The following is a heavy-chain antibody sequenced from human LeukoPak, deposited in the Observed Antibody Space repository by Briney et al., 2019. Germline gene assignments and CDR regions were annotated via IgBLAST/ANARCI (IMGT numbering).Heavy chain of an antibody. D-gene: IGHD6-13*01. CDR2: ISDIGSKT. V-gene: IGHV3-11*03. CDR1: GFIFSDHY. Sequence: PGGSLTLSCGASGFIFSDHYMNWVRQAPGKGLEWVSYISDIGSKTNYADSVKGRFTISRDNAKNSLYLQMNSLRAEDTAVYYCAAAAGYRFDIWGQGTMVTVSS. J-gene: IGHJ3*02. CDR3: AAAAGYRFDI.